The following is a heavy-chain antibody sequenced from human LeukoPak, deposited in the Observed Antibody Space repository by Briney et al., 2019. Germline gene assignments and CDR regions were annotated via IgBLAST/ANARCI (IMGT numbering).Heavy chain of an antibody. CDR3: AREIGPYYDILTGYDY. CDR1: GYTFTGYY. Sequence: ASVKVSCKASGYTFTGYYMHWVRQAPGQGLEWMGWINPNSGGTNYAQKFQGRVTMTGDTSISTAYMELSRLRSDDTAVYYCAREIGPYYDILTGYDYWGQGTLVTVSS. CDR2: INPNSGGT. V-gene: IGHV1-2*02. D-gene: IGHD3-9*01. J-gene: IGHJ4*02.